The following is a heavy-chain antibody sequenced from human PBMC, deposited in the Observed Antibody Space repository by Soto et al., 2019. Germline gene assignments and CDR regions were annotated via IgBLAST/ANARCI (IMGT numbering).Heavy chain of an antibody. CDR2: INPSGGST. J-gene: IGHJ5*02. CDR3: ARVSERYFDWLPHFDP. D-gene: IGHD3-9*01. Sequence: QVQLVQSGAEVKKPGASVKVSCKASGYTFTSYYMHWVRQAPGQGLEWMGIINPSGGSTSYAQKFQGRVNMTRDTSTSTVYMELSSLRSEDTAVYYCARVSERYFDWLPHFDPWGQGTLVTVSS. CDR1: GYTFTSYY. V-gene: IGHV1-46*01.